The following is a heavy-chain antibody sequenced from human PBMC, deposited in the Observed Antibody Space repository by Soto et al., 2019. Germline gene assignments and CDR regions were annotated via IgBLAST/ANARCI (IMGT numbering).Heavy chain of an antibody. Sequence: PSETLSLTCTVSGGSISPYYWNWIRQPPGKGLEWIGFIYYSGRTNYNPSLKSRVTMSVDTSKNQFSLKLSSVTTADSAVYYCARALYDFLTETNWFDPWGQGTLVTVPS. CDR2: IYYSGRT. J-gene: IGHJ5*02. CDR1: GGSISPYY. D-gene: IGHD3-9*01. V-gene: IGHV4-59*01. CDR3: ARALYDFLTETNWFDP.